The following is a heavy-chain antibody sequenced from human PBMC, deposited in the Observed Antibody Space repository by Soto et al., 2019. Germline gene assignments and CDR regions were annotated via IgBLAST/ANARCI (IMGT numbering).Heavy chain of an antibody. J-gene: IGHJ4*02. D-gene: IGHD3-3*01. Sequence: AGGSLRLSCAASGFTFSSYAMSWVRQAPGKGLEWVSAISGSGGSTYYADSVKGRFTISRDNSKNTLYLQMNSLRAEDTAVYYCAKYFWSGYYGHTDYWGQGTLVTVSS. CDR2: ISGSGGST. CDR1: GFTFSSYA. V-gene: IGHV3-23*01. CDR3: AKYFWSGYYGHTDY.